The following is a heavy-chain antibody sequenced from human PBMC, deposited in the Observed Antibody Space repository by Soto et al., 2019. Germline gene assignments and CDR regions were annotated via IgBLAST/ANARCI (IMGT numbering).Heavy chain of an antibody. D-gene: IGHD1-1*01. Sequence: SETLSLTCAVYGGSFSGYYWSWIRQPPGKGLEWIGDINYSGNTNYIPSLKSRVTISVDTSKNQFSLKLSSVTAADTAVYYCARHIHNQGFEYYFDSWGQGTLVTVSS. V-gene: IGHV4-34*01. CDR3: ARHIHNQGFEYYFDS. CDR2: INYSGNT. CDR1: GGSFSGYY. J-gene: IGHJ4*02.